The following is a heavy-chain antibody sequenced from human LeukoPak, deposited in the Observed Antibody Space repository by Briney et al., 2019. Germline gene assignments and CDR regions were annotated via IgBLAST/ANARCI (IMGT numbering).Heavy chain of an antibody. CDR3: ARDLPYYYDSSGELDY. Sequence: PSETLSLTCSVSGGSISSYYWSWIRQPPGEGLEWIGYIYYTGSTSYNPSLKSRVTISVDTSKNQFSLKLTSVTAADTAVYYCARDLPYYYDSSGELDYWGQGTLVTVSS. J-gene: IGHJ4*02. D-gene: IGHD3-22*01. V-gene: IGHV4-59*12. CDR1: GGSISSYY. CDR2: IYYTGST.